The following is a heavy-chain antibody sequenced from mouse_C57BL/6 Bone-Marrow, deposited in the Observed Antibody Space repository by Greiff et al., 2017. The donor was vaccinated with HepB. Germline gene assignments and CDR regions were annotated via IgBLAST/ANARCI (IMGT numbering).Heavy chain of an antibody. Sequence: VQLKESGGGLVKPGGSLKLSCAASGFTFSDYGMHWVRQAPEKGLEWVAYISSGSSTIYYADTVKGRFTISRDNAKNTLFLQMTSLRSEDTAMYYCARNYYGSSLYWYFDVWGTGTTVTVSS. CDR1: GFTFSDYG. CDR2: ISSGSSTI. D-gene: IGHD1-1*01. J-gene: IGHJ1*03. CDR3: ARNYYGSSLYWYFDV. V-gene: IGHV5-17*01.